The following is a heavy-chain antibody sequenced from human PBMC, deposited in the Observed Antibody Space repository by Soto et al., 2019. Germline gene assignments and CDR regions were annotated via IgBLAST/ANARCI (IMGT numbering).Heavy chain of an antibody. D-gene: IGHD2-2*02. Sequence: GGSLRLSCAASGFSFGSYAMTWVRQAPGKRLEWVSHISTGGGSTFYADSVKGRFTISRDNSKNTLCLQMNSLRAEDTAVYYCAKDVSGSTYTTAFDYWGQGTLVTVSS. CDR1: GFSFGSYA. CDR3: AKDVSGSTYTTAFDY. CDR2: ISTGGGST. V-gene: IGHV3-23*01. J-gene: IGHJ4*02.